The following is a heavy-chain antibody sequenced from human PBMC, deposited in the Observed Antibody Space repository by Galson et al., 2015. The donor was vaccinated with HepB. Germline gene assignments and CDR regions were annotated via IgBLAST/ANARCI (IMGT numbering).Heavy chain of an antibody. J-gene: IGHJ3*02. CDR3: ARDLVYCGGDCYWSAFDI. V-gene: IGHV1-46*03. D-gene: IGHD2-21*02. Sequence: SVKVSCKASGYTFTSYYMHWVRQAPGRGLEWMGIINPSGGSTSYAQKFQGRVTMTRDTSTSTVYMELSSLRSEDTAVYYCARDLVYCGGDCYWSAFDIWGQGTMVTVSS. CDR2: INPSGGST. CDR1: GYTFTSYY.